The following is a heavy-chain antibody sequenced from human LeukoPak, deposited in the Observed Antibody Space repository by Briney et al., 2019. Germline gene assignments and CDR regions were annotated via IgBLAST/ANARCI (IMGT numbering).Heavy chain of an antibody. CDR3: AELGITMIGGV. CDR2: IYTGGGT. J-gene: IGHJ6*04. CDR1: GFTVSSNY. V-gene: IGHV3-66*01. D-gene: IGHD3-10*02. Sequence: GGSLRLSCAASGFTVSSNYMNWVRQAPGKGLEWVSVIYTGGGTYYADSVKGRFTISRDNAKNSLHLQMNSLRAEDTAVYYCAELGITMIGGVWGKGTTVTISS.